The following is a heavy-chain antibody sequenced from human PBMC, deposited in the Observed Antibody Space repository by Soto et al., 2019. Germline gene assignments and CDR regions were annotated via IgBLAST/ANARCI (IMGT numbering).Heavy chain of an antibody. Sequence: EVQLLESGGGLVQPGGSLRLSCAASGFIFSSYAMSWVRQAPGKGLEWVSKISNSGDSTYYADSVKGRFTISRDNSKNTLYMQMNSLRAEDTAVYYCANGPKGSSWGVDYYYYGMDVWGQGTTVTVSS. V-gene: IGHV3-23*01. J-gene: IGHJ6*02. D-gene: IGHD6-13*01. CDR3: ANGPKGSSWGVDYYYYGMDV. CDR1: GFIFSSYA. CDR2: ISNSGDST.